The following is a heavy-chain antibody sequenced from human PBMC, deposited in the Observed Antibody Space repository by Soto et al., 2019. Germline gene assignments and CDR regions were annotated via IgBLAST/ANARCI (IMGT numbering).Heavy chain of an antibody. V-gene: IGHV4-30-4*01. CDR3: ARDPRYCISTSCYNP. CDR1: GGSISSGDYY. Sequence: QVQLQESGPGLVKPSQTLSLTCTVSGGSISSGDYYWSWIRQPPGKGLEWIGYIYYSGSTYYNPSLKSRVTIAVDTSKNQFYLKLSSVTAADTAVYYCARDPRYCISTSCYNPWGQGTLVTVSS. J-gene: IGHJ5*02. D-gene: IGHD2-2*01. CDR2: IYYSGST.